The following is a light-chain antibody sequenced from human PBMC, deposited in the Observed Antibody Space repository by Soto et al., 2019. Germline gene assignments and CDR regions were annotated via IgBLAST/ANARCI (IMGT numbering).Light chain of an antibody. CDR2: DVS. CDR1: SSDVGGSNY. CDR3: SSYTSSSTYV. J-gene: IGLJ1*01. Sequence: QSALTQPASVSGSPGQSITISCTGTSSDVGGSNYVSWYQQHPGKAPKLITSDVSYRPSGVSNRFSGSKSGNTASLAISGLQVEDEADYYCSSYTSSSTYVFGTGTKVTVL. V-gene: IGLV2-14*01.